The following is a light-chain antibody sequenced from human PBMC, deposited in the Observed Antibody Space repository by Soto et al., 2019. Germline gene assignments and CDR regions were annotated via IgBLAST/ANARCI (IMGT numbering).Light chain of an antibody. CDR2: AAS. V-gene: IGKV3-20*01. CDR3: QQYGSSLIT. J-gene: IGKJ5*01. Sequence: EIVMTQSPATLSVSPGERATLSCRASQSVSSNLACYQQKPGQAPRLLIYAASSRATGIPVRFSGSGSGTDFTLTISRLEPEDFAVYYCQQYGSSLITFGHGTRLEIK. CDR1: QSVSSN.